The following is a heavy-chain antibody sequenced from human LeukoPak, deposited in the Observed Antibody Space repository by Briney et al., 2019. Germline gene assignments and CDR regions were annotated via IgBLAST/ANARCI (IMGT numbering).Heavy chain of an antibody. Sequence: GESLKISCKGSGYTFTNYWIGWARQMPGKGLEWMGRIDPSDSYTNYSPSFQGHVTISADKSISTAYLQWSSLKASDTAMYYCARRGYDFDYWGQGTLVTVSS. D-gene: IGHD5-12*01. CDR1: GYTFTNYW. CDR2: IDPSDSYT. CDR3: ARRGYDFDY. J-gene: IGHJ4*02. V-gene: IGHV5-10-1*01.